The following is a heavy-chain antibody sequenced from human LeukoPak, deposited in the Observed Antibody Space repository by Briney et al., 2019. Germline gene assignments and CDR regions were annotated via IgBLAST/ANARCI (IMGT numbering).Heavy chain of an antibody. J-gene: IGHJ4*02. CDR3: ARDRTLYVHAFDN. V-gene: IGHV3-30*02. Sequence: PVGSLSLSRAPSRFTLSRYVMHRVRQAPGNRREGVAFIRDDVSNKYHADSVKGRFTIYRDTSKNTVWLQMNSLRAEDTAVYYCARDRTLYVHAFDNWGQGTLATVSS. CDR2: IRDDVSNK. D-gene: IGHD2-8*01. CDR1: RFTLSRYV.